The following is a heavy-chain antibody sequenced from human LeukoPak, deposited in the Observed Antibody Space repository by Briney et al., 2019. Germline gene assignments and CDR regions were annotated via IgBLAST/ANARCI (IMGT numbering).Heavy chain of an antibody. J-gene: IGHJ5*01. D-gene: IGHD1-14*01. CDR3: ARGWYGPDS. V-gene: IGHV3-74*01. CDR1: GVTFSGHS. CDR2: ISRDGTIT. Sequence: PGGSLRLSCAASGVTFSGHSMHWARQAPGKGLVWVSGISRDGTITNYADAVKGRFTISRDNAKNTLYLQMNSLRVEDTAVYSCARGWYGPDSCGQGTLVTVSS.